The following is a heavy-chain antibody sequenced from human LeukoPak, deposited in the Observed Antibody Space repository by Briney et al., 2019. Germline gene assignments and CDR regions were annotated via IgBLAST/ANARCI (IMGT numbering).Heavy chain of an antibody. CDR3: ARVPPGYSSSRYYFDY. Sequence: KPSETLSLTCTVSGYSISSGYYWGWIRQPPGKGLEWIGSIYHSGSTYYNPSLKSRVTISVDTSKNQFSLKLSSVTAADTAVYYCARVPPGYSSSRYYFDYWGQGTLVTVSS. V-gene: IGHV4-38-2*02. CDR1: GYSISSGYY. CDR2: IYHSGST. J-gene: IGHJ4*02. D-gene: IGHD6-13*01.